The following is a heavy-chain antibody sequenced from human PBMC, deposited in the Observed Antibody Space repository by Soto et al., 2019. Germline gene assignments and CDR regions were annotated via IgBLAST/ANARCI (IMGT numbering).Heavy chain of an antibody. V-gene: IGHV1-69*15. Sequence: QVHLVQSGAEVKKPGSSVKVSCKASGGTFSNYAITWVRQAPGQGLEWLGRIIPIFGSVTFAQKFQGRITLTADESTTTVYMELSSLRSDDTAVYYCAKDGGKDGYFGNRFDPWGQGTQVTVSS. D-gene: IGHD5-12*01. CDR2: IIPIFGSV. J-gene: IGHJ5*02. CDR3: AKDGGKDGYFGNRFDP. CDR1: GGTFSNYA.